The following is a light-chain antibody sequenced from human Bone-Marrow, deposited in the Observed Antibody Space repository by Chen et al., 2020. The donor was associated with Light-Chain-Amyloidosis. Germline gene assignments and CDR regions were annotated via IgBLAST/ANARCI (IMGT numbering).Light chain of an antibody. CDR3: QQYGTSPLT. J-gene: IGKJ4*01. V-gene: IGKV3-20*01. CDR2: GSS. Sequence: EIVLTQSPGTLSLSPGEGANLSCRASQTISSHYLTWYQQKFGQAPRLLIYGSSSRATGIPDMFTCSVSGTDFALTINRLVPEDFAMYYCQQYGTSPLTFGGGTKVEI. CDR1: QTISSHY.